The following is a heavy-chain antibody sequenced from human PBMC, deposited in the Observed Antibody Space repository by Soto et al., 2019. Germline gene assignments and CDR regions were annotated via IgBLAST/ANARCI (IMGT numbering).Heavy chain of an antibody. CDR1: GYTFTGYY. D-gene: IGHD1-26*01. J-gene: IGHJ4*02. CDR3: ARETGDGSYLRLDY. Sequence: QVQLVQSGAEVKKPGASVKVSCKASGYTFTGYYMHWVRQAPGQGLEWMGWINPNSGGTNYAQKVQGWVTMTRDTSISTAYMELSRLRSDDTAVYYCARETGDGSYLRLDYWGQGTLVTVSS. CDR2: INPNSGGT. V-gene: IGHV1-2*04.